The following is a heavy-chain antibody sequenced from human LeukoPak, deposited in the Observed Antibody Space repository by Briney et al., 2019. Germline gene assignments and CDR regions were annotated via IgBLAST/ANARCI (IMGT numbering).Heavy chain of an antibody. Sequence: SETLSLTCTVSGDSISSSNCYWGWIRQPPGKGLEWIGSIYFSGGTYYNASLKSRVTISVDTSKNQFSLKLSSVTAADTAVYYCASPLTGSSGLGYWGQGTLVTVSS. J-gene: IGHJ4*02. CDR3: ASPLTGSSGLGY. V-gene: IGHV4-39*01. CDR1: GDSISSSNCY. CDR2: IYFSGGT. D-gene: IGHD6-13*01.